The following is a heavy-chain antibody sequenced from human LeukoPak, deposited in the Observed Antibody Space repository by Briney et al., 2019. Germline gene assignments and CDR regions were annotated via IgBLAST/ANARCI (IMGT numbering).Heavy chain of an antibody. J-gene: IGHJ6*03. CDR3: ARGLRDEERYYKYYYMDV. CDR1: GGSISGHF. Sequence: PSETLSLTCTISGGSISGHFGTWIRQASGKGLEWIGYIHTIETKYNPSLQSRVSMSIDTSKNQFSLNLRSVTAADTAVYYCARGLRDEERYYKYYYMDVWGKGTTVTVSS. CDR2: IHTIET. V-gene: IGHV4-4*09. D-gene: IGHD3-22*01.